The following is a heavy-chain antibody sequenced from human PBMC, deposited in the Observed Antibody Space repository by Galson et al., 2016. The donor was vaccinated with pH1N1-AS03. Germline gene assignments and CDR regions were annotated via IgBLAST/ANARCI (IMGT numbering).Heavy chain of an antibody. V-gene: IGHV3-7*01. CDR2: IKQDGSEK. CDR1: GFTFSSYW. Sequence: SLRLSCAASGFTFSSYWISWVRQAPGKGLEWVANIKQDGSEKYYVDSVKGRFTISRDNAKNSVYLQMNSLRAEDTAVYYCAREIGGAGSYWGQGTLVTVSS. J-gene: IGHJ4*02. CDR3: AREIGGAGSY. D-gene: IGHD6-13*01.